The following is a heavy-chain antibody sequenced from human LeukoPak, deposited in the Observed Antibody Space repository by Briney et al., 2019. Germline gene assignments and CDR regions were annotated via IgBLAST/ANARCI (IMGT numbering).Heavy chain of an antibody. Sequence: PGGSLRLSCAASGFTFSSYAMHWVRQPPGKGLEWMAVISYNGSNKYYADSVKGRFTISRDNSKNTLYLQMNSLRAEDTAVYYCARGWSYSCCSGGSCYGAFDIWGQGTMVTVSS. CDR1: GFTFSSYA. V-gene: IGHV3-30-3*01. CDR2: ISYNGSNK. CDR3: ARGWSYSCCSGGSCYGAFDI. D-gene: IGHD2-15*01. J-gene: IGHJ3*02.